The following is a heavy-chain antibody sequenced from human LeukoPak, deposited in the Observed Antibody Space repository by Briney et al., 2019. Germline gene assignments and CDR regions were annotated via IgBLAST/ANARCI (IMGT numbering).Heavy chain of an antibody. CDR1: GGSISAYY. CDR3: ARFTVVVPAARQGPYYYGMDV. D-gene: IGHD2-2*01. Sequence: PSETLSLTCTVSGGSISAYYWSWIRQPPGKGLEWIGYVFYSGSTNYNPSLKSRVTISVDTSKDQFSLKLSSVTAADTAVYYCARFTVVVPAARQGPYYYGMDVWGQGTMVTVSS. CDR2: VFYSGST. V-gene: IGHV4-59*01. J-gene: IGHJ6*02.